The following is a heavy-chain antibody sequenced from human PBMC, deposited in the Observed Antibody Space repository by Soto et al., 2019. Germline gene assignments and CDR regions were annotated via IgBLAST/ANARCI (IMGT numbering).Heavy chain of an antibody. J-gene: IGHJ3*02. CDR2: IYYSGNT. D-gene: IGHD1-1*01. V-gene: IGHV4-31*02. Sequence: QVRLQEWGPGLVKPSQTLSLKCSVSGGSITTGGRYWSWIRRLPGKGLEWIGDIYYSGNTYYNASLKSRVTISVEAAKNQFSLKLGAVTAADTAVYYCAQALVFTGGDGFDIWGQGRLVTVSS. CDR1: GGSITTGGRY. CDR3: AQALVFTGGDGFDI.